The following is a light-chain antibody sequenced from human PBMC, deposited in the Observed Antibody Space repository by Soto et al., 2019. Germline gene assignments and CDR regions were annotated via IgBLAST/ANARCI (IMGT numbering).Light chain of an antibody. J-gene: IGLJ3*02. V-gene: IGLV6-57*01. CDR2: ADD. CDR1: GGSIASQY. Sequence: NFMLTQPQSVSESPGKTVTISCTRSGGSIASQYVQWYQQRPGSSPTTVIYADDRRPSGVPDRFSGSIDYSSNSASLTISGLRAEDEADYYCQSYDSRSWVFGGGTKLTVL. CDR3: QSYDSRSWV.